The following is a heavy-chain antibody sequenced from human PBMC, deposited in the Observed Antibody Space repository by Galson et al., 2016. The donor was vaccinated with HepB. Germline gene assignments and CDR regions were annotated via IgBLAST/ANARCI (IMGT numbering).Heavy chain of an antibody. V-gene: IGHV3-74*01. D-gene: IGHD2-15*01. CDR3: VSGYDAHAYGP. CDR2: INLDGSTT. J-gene: IGHJ5*02. Sequence: SLRLSCAASGFTFTVYWMYWVRQAPGKGLVWVSHINLDGSTTTYADSVKGRFTISRDNARNTLDLQMDSLRAEDTAVYYCVSGYDAHAYGPWGQGTLVTVSS. CDR1: GFTFTVYW.